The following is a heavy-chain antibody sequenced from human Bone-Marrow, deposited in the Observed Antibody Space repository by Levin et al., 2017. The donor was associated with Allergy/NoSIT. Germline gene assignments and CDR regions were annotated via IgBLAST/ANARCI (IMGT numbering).Heavy chain of an antibody. D-gene: IGHD3-10*01. J-gene: IGHJ5*02. Sequence: SETLSLTCTVSGPSSGFSFWGWIRQPPGKGLEWIGSFFYSGTTYYKSSLKGRVTIFGDTSKNKISLNLSSVTAADTAVYYCARHMGFYGAGSLWFDPWGQGTLVTVSS. CDR3: ARHMGFYGAGSLWFDP. V-gene: IGHV4-39*01. CDR1: GPSSGFSF. CDR2: FFYSGTT.